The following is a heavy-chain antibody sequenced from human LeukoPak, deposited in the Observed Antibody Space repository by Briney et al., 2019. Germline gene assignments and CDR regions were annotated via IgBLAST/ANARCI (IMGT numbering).Heavy chain of an antibody. V-gene: IGHV3-30-3*01. CDR2: ISYDGSNK. CDR1: GFTFSSYA. D-gene: IGHD6-19*01. J-gene: IGHJ6*02. CDR3: ARDLLAVAAHYGMDV. Sequence: GRSLRLSCAASGFTFSSYAMHWVRQAPGKGLEWVAVISYDGSNKYYADSVKGRFTISRDNSKNTLYLQMNGLRAEDTAVYYCARDLLAVAAHYGMDVWGQGTTVTVSS.